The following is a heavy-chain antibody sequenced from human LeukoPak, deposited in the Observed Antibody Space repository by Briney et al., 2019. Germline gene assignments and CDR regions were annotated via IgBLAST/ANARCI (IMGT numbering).Heavy chain of an antibody. CDR2: IYYSGST. CDR3: ARESIAEDAFDI. D-gene: IGHD6-13*01. J-gene: IGHJ3*02. V-gene: IGHV4-59*01. CDR1: GGSISSYY. Sequence: SEALSLTCTVSGGSISSYYWSWIRQPPGKGLEWIGYIYYSGSTNYNPSLKSRVTISVDTSKNQFSLKLSSVTAADTAVYYCARESIAEDAFDIWGQGTMVTVSS.